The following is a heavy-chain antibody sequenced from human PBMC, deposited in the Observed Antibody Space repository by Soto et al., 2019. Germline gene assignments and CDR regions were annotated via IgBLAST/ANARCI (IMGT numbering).Heavy chain of an antibody. D-gene: IGHD1-1*01. J-gene: IGHJ6*02. V-gene: IGHV4-30-2*01. CDR3: ARGPFGTGYYYYGMDV. CDR1: GGSISSGGYS. Sequence: QLQLQESGSGLVKPSQTLSLTCAVSGGSISSGGYSWSWIRQPPGRGLEWIGYIYHSGSTSYNQAPKSRVTRPRDRSKNQFSLKLSSVTAADTAVYYCARGPFGTGYYYYGMDVWGQGTTVTVSS. CDR2: IYHSGST.